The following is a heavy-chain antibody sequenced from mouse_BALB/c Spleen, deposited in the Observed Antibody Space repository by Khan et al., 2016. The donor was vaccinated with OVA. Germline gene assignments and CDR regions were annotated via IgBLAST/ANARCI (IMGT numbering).Heavy chain of an antibody. Sequence: VKLLESGPGLVKPSQSLSPTCTVTGYSITSGYGWNWIRQFPGNKLEWMGYISYSGSTNYNPSLKSRISITRYTSKNQFFLQLNSVTTEDTAKYYCARTARIKYWGQGTTLTVSS. D-gene: IGHD1-2*01. V-gene: IGHV3-2*02. CDR3: ARTARIKY. J-gene: IGHJ2*01. CDR2: ISYSGST. CDR1: GYSITSGYG.